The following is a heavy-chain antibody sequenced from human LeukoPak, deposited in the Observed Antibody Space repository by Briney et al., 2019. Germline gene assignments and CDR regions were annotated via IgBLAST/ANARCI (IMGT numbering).Heavy chain of an antibody. CDR2: ISYDGSNK. Sequence: SCKASGGTFSSYGMHWVRQAPGKGLEWVAVISYDGSNKYYADSVKGRFTISRDNSKNTLYLQMNSLRAEDTAVYYCAKDSVAATGLYYYYYYMDVWGKGTTVTVSS. CDR3: AKDSVAATGLYYYYYYMDV. V-gene: IGHV3-30*18. D-gene: IGHD2-15*01. CDR1: GGTFSSYG. J-gene: IGHJ6*03.